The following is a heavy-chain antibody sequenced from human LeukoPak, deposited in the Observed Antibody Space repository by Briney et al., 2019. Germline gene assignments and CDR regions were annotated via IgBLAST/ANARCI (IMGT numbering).Heavy chain of an antibody. Sequence: SDTLSLTCAVSGYSISSSNWWGWIRQPPGKGLEWIGYIHYSGSTDYNSPLKSRVTMSVDTSKNQFSLKLSSVTAVDTAVYYCALYCSADNCGYFDYWGQGTLVTVSS. CDR1: GYSISSSNW. J-gene: IGHJ4*02. CDR3: ALYCSADNCGYFDY. V-gene: IGHV4-28*01. D-gene: IGHD2-15*01. CDR2: IHYSGST.